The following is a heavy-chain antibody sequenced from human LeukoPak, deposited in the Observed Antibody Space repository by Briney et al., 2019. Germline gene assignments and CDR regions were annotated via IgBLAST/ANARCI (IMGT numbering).Heavy chain of an antibody. CDR1: GFTFSSYG. CDR2: IKQDGSEK. J-gene: IGHJ4*02. V-gene: IGHV3-7*01. Sequence: GGSLRLSCAASGFTFSSYGMHWVRQAPGKGLEWVANIKQDGSEKYYVDSVKGRFTISRDNAKNSLYLQMNSLRAEDTAVYYCARATGSYDSSGYHLDYWGQGTLVTVS. CDR3: ARATGSYDSSGYHLDY. D-gene: IGHD3-22*01.